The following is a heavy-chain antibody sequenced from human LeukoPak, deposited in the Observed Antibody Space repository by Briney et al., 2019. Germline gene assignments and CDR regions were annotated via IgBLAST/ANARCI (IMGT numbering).Heavy chain of an antibody. CDR2: IIPIFGTA. V-gene: IGHV1-69*01. CDR3: AREMGYCSSTSCPGAFDI. D-gene: IGHD2-2*01. Sequence: ASVKVSCKASRGTFSSYAISWVRQAPGQGLEWMGGIIPIFGTANYAQKFQGRVTITADESTSTAYMELSSLRSEDTAVYYCAREMGYCSSTSCPGAFDIWGQGTMVTVSS. J-gene: IGHJ3*02. CDR1: RGTFSSYA.